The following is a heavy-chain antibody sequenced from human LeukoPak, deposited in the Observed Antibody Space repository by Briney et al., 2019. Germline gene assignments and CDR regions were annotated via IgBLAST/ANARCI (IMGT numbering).Heavy chain of an antibody. CDR3: ARDGSPGITMIVVANIDY. D-gene: IGHD3-22*01. V-gene: IGHV3-30*04. J-gene: IGHJ4*02. Sequence: PGGSLRLSCAASGFTFSSYAMHWVRQAPGKGLEWVAVISYDGSNKYYADSVKGRFTISRDNSKNTLYLQMNSLRAEDTALYYCARDGSPGITMIVVANIDYWGQGTLVTVSS. CDR2: ISYDGSNK. CDR1: GFTFSSYA.